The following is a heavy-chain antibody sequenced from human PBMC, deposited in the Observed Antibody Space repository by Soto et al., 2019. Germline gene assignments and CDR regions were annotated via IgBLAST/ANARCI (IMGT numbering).Heavy chain of an antibody. D-gene: IGHD4-17*01. CDR3: ARDDVTVTDAFDI. Sequence: QVQLVQSGAEVKKPGASVKVSCKASGYTFTSYYMHWVRQAPGQGLEWMGIINPSGGSTSYAQKFQGRVTMTRDTSTSTVYIELSSLRSEDTAVYYCARDDVTVTDAFDIWGQGTMVTVSS. J-gene: IGHJ3*02. V-gene: IGHV1-46*01. CDR2: INPSGGST. CDR1: GYTFTSYY.